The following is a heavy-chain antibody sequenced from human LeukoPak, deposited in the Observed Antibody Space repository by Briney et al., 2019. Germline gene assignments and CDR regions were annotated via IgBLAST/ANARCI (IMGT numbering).Heavy chain of an antibody. CDR2: ISYDGSNK. CDR3: ARDYYGSGSYLPTDY. V-gene: IGHV3-30*04. D-gene: IGHD3-10*01. Sequence: GGSLRLSCAASGFTFSSYEMNWVRQAPGKGLEWVAVISYDGSNKYYADSVKGRFTISRDNSKNTLYLQMNSLRAEDTAVYYCARDYYGSGSYLPTDYWGQGTLVTVSS. J-gene: IGHJ4*02. CDR1: GFTFSSYE.